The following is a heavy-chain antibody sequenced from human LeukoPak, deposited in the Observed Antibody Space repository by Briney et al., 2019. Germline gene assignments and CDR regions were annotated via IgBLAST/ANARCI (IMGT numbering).Heavy chain of an antibody. J-gene: IGHJ4*02. D-gene: IGHD3-10*01. Sequence: SETLSLTCAVYGGSFSGYYWNWIRQPPGKGLEWIGEINHSGSTNYNPSLKSRVTISVDTSKNQFSLKLSSVTAADTAVYYCAGRWFGELSRFHNFDYWGQGTLVTVSS. CDR1: GGSFSGYY. CDR2: INHSGST. CDR3: AGRWFGELSRFHNFDY. V-gene: IGHV4-34*01.